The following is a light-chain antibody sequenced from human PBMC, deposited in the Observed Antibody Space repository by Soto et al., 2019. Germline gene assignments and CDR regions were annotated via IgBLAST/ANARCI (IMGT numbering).Light chain of an antibody. CDR3: CSYAGGSGFV. V-gene: IGLV2-23*03. CDR1: SNDVGSYNL. J-gene: IGLJ2*01. Sequence: QSVLTQPASVSGSPGQSITFSCTGTSNDVGSYNLVSWYQQYPGKTPKLIIYEGSKRTSGVSNRFSGSKSGNTASLTISGLQAEDEADYYCCSYAGGSGFVFGGGTKLTVL. CDR2: EGS.